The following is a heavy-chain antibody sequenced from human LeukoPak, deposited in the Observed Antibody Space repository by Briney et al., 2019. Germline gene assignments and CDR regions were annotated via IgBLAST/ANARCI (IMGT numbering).Heavy chain of an antibody. D-gene: IGHD4-23*01. V-gene: IGHV4-59*01. CDR2: IYYSGST. J-gene: IGHJ4*02. CDR3: ARDTGTVVDY. Sequence: PSETLSLTCTVPGGSISTYNGSWVRQPPGKGLEWIWYIYYSGSTNYNPSLKSRVTTSVDTSNNQFSLHHSSGADAATAVYYSARDTGTVVDYWGQGTLVTVSS. CDR1: GGSISTYN.